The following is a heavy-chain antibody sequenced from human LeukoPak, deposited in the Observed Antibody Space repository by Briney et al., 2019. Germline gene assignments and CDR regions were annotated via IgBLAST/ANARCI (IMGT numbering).Heavy chain of an antibody. CDR2: ISSSSSYI. CDR1: GFTFSSYS. J-gene: IGHJ6*02. CDR3: ARDDWGSDYYYYGMDV. Sequence: GGSPRLSCAASGFTFSSYSMNWVRQAPGKGLEWVSSISSSSSYIYYADSVKGRFTISRDNAKNSLYLQMNSLRAEDTAVYYCARDDWGSDYYYYGMDVWGQGTTVTVS. D-gene: IGHD7-27*01. V-gene: IGHV3-21*01.